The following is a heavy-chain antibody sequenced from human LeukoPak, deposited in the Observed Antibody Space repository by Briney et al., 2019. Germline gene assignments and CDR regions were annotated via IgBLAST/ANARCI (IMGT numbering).Heavy chain of an antibody. V-gene: IGHV4-39*01. J-gene: IGHJ4*02. CDR3: ASPPYDFWSGYDSGYFDY. CDR2: IYYSGST. CDR1: GGSISSSSYY. Sequence: PSETLSLTCTVSGGSISSSSYYWGWIRQPPGKGLEWIGSIYYSGSTYYNPSLKSRVTISVDTSKNQFSLKLSSVTAADTAVYYCASPPYDFWSGYDSGYFDYWGQGTLVTVSS. D-gene: IGHD3-3*01.